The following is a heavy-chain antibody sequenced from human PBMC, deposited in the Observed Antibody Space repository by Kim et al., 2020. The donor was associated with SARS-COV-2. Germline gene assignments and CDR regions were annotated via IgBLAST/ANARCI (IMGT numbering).Heavy chain of an antibody. J-gene: IGHJ4*02. D-gene: IGHD3-10*01. Sequence: DSVKGRFTISRDNSRNTLYMQMNSLRGEETAVYSCANVLGGSLVRGPIDCWGQGTLVTVSS. V-gene: IGHV3-30*02. CDR3: ANVLGGSLVRGPIDC.